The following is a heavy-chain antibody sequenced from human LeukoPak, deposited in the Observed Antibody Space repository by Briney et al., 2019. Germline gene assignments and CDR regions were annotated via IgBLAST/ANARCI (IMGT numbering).Heavy chain of an antibody. CDR1: GGSVSSGPFY. J-gene: IGHJ3*02. Sequence: SETLSLTCTVSGGSVSSGPFYWSWIRQSPGKGLELIGYIYHSGNTNYNPSLKSRVTISIDTSKNQFSLKLNSVTAADTAMYYCARRSFDYGDYGRPFDMWGQGTTVTVFS. V-gene: IGHV4-61*01. CDR3: ARRSFDYGDYGRPFDM. CDR2: IYHSGNT. D-gene: IGHD4-17*01.